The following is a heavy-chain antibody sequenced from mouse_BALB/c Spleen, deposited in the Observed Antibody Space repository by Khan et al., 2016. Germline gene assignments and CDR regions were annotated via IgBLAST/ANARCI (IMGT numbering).Heavy chain of an antibody. CDR3: TSHCSGGFAY. CDR2: ISSGGSYT. Sequence: EVELVESGGGLVKPGGSLKLSCAAAGFNFSSYTMSWVRQTPEKRLERVATISSGGSYTYYPDNMKGRYTISREHAKNSLYLQMSSLTSADTSMYYCTSHCSGGFAYWGQGALVTVSA. D-gene: IGHD3-1*01. J-gene: IGHJ3*01. CDR1: GFNFSSYT. V-gene: IGHV5-6-4*01.